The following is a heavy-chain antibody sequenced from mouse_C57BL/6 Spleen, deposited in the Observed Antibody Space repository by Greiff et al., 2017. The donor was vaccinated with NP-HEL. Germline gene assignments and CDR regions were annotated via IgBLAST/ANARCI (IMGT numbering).Heavy chain of an antibody. CDR3: ARDNSNYEAYAMDY. V-gene: IGHV5-4*01. Sequence: EVNVVESGGGLVKPGGSLKLSCAASGFTFSSYAMSWVRQTPEKRLAWVATISDGGSYTYYPDNVKGRFTISRDNAKNNLYLQMSHLKSEDTAMYYCARDNSNYEAYAMDYWGQGTSVTVSS. CDR2: ISDGGSYT. J-gene: IGHJ4*01. D-gene: IGHD2-5*01. CDR1: GFTFSSYA.